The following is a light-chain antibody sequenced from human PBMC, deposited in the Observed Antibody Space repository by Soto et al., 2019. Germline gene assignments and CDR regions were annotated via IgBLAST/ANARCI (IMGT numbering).Light chain of an antibody. J-gene: IGKJ2*01. CDR3: QQYDNLPYT. Sequence: DIRMTQSQSSLSASVGDRVTITCKASQDINNYLNWYQQKPGKAPKLLIYDASNLETGVPSRFSGSGSGTDFTFTISSLQPEDIATYYCQQYDNLPYTFGQGTKLEIK. CDR2: DAS. CDR1: QDINNY. V-gene: IGKV1-33*01.